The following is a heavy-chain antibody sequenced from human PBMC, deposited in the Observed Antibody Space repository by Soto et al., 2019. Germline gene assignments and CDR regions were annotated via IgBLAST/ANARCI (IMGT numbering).Heavy chain of an antibody. CDR3: AREGSVTTVTTFDY. D-gene: IGHD4-17*01. CDR1: GYTFTSYG. V-gene: IGHV1-18*01. Sequence: ASVKVSCMASGYTFTSYGISWVRQAPGQGLEWMGWISAYNGNTNYAQKLQGRVTMTTDTSTSTAYMELRSLRSDDTAVYYCAREGSVTTVTTFDYWGQGTLVTVSS. J-gene: IGHJ4*02. CDR2: ISAYNGNT.